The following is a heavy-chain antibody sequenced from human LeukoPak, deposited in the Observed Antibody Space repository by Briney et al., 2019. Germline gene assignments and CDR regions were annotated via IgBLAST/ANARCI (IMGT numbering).Heavy chain of an antibody. CDR2: INHSGST. J-gene: IGHJ4*02. CDR1: GGSISSGGYS. D-gene: IGHD3-3*01. Sequence: PSETLSLTCAVSGGSISSGGYSWSWIRQPPGKGLEWIGEINHSGSTNYNPSLKSRVTISVDTSKNQFSLKLSSVTAADTAVYYCARRGGGLDYWGQGTLVTVSS. CDR3: ARRGGGLDY. V-gene: IGHV4-30-2*01.